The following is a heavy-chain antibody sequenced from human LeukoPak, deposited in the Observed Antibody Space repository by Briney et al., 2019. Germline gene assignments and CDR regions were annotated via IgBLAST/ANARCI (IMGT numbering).Heavy chain of an antibody. Sequence: GGSLRLSCAASGFTFSSYAMHWVRQAPGKGLEWVAVISYDGSNKYYADSVKGRFTISRDNSKNTLYLQMNSLRAEDTALYFCAKAGAVPGTMFYWGQGTLVTVSS. J-gene: IGHJ4*02. D-gene: IGHD6-19*01. CDR3: AKAGAVPGTMFY. CDR1: GFTFSSYA. V-gene: IGHV3-30*04. CDR2: ISYDGSNK.